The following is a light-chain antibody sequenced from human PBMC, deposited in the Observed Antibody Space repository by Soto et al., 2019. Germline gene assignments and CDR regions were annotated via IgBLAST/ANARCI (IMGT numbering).Light chain of an antibody. CDR2: GAT. CDR3: QQYDNSPIT. J-gene: IGKJ5*01. Sequence: EFVLTQSPDTLSLSPGERATLSCRASQSVSSGYLAWYQQKPGQAPRLLIHGATSRATGVPDRFSGSGSGTDFTLTISRLEPEDFALYYCQQYDNSPITFGQGTRLEIK. CDR1: QSVSSGY. V-gene: IGKV3-20*01.